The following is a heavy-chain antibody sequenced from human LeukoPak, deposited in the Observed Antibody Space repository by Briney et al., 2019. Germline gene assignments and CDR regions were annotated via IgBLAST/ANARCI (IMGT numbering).Heavy chain of an antibody. CDR3: ASRVEFITTRPSGMDV. J-gene: IGHJ6*02. CDR2: IVPILGIA. Sequence: SVKVSCKASGGTFSSYAISWVRQAPGQGLEWMGRIVPILGIANYAQKFQGRVTIIADKSTSTAYMELSSLRSEDTAVYYCASRVEFITTRPSGMDVWGQGTTVTVSS. CDR1: GGTFSSYA. D-gene: IGHD3-10*01. V-gene: IGHV1-69*04.